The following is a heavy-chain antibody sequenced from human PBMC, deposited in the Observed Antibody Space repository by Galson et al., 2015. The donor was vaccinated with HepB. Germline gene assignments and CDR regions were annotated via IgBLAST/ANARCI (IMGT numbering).Heavy chain of an antibody. CDR1: GFSASSNY. J-gene: IGHJ6*02. CDR3: ARDHWDYRHGMDV. Sequence: SLRLPCAASGFSASSNYMSWVRQAPGKGQEWVSVISTGGSTYYADSVRGRFSISRDNSRNTLYLQMNSLGAEDTALYYCARDHWDYRHGMDVWGQGATVTVSS. D-gene: IGHD1-7*01. V-gene: IGHV3-53*01. CDR2: ISTGGST.